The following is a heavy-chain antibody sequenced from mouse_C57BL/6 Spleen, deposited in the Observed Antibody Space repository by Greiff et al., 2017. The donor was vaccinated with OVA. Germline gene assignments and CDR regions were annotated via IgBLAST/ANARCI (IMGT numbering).Heavy chain of an antibody. Sequence: EVQLQQSGPVLVKPGASVKMSCKASGYTFTDYYMNWVKQSHGKSLEWIGVINPYNGGTSYNQKFKGKATLTVDKSSSTAYMELSSLTSEDSAVYYCAFYYGNYDYAMDYWGQGTSVTVSS. J-gene: IGHJ4*01. D-gene: IGHD2-1*01. CDR2: INPYNGGT. CDR1: GYTFTDYY. CDR3: AFYYGNYDYAMDY. V-gene: IGHV1-19*01.